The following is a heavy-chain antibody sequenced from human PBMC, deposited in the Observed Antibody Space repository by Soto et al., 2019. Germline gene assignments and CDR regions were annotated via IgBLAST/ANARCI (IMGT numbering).Heavy chain of an antibody. Sequence: EVQLVESGGGLVQPGRSLRLSCAASGFTFDDYAMHWVRQAPGKGLEWVSGISWNSGSIGYADSVKGRFTISRDNAKNSLYLQMNSLRAEDTAVYYCARVEQLVLFDYWGQGTLVTVSS. CDR2: ISWNSGSI. CDR1: GFTFDDYA. V-gene: IGHV3-9*01. J-gene: IGHJ4*02. CDR3: ARVEQLVLFDY. D-gene: IGHD6-6*01.